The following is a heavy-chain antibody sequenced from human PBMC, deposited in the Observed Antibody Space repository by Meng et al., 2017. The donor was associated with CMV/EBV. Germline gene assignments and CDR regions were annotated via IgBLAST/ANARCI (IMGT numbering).Heavy chain of an antibody. V-gene: IGHV3-23*01. D-gene: IGHD3-3*01. CDR3: AKDPPYYDFWSGPTP. J-gene: IGHJ4*02. CDR1: GFTFSAYY. Sequence: GGSLRLSCAASGFTFSAYYMSWIRQVPGKGLEWVSAISGGGGSTYYAASLKGRFTISRDNSTTTLYLQMTSLRAEDTAVYYGAKDPPYYDFWSGPTPWGQGTLVTVSS. CDR2: ISGGGGST.